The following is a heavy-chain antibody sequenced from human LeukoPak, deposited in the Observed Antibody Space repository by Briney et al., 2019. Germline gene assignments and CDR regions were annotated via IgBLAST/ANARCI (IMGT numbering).Heavy chain of an antibody. D-gene: IGHD6-13*01. CDR1: GFTFSSYG. CDR3: ARDGTLRAAAGWHLRY. V-gene: IGHV3-33*01. CDR2: IWYDGSNK. Sequence: SCKASGFTFSSYGMHWVRQAPGKGLEWVAVIWYDGSNKYYADSVKGRFTISRDNSKNTLYLQMNSLRAEDTAVYYCARDGTLRAAAGWHLRYWGQGTLVTVSS. J-gene: IGHJ4*02.